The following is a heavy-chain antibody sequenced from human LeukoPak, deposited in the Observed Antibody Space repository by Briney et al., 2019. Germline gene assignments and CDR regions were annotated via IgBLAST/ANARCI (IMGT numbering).Heavy chain of an antibody. J-gene: IGHJ4*02. Sequence: SETLSLTCTVSGYSISSGYYWGWIRQPPGKGLEWIGSIYHSGSTYYNPSLKSRVTISVDTSKNQFSLKLSSVTAADTAVYYCARVMGIAVAVGFDYWGQGTLVTVSS. CDR2: IYHSGST. D-gene: IGHD6-19*01. CDR1: GYSISSGYY. CDR3: ARVMGIAVAVGFDY. V-gene: IGHV4-38-2*02.